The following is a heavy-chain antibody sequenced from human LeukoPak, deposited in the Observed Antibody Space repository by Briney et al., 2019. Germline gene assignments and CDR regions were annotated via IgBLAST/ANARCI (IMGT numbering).Heavy chain of an antibody. V-gene: IGHV4-34*01. Sequence: SETLSLTCAVYGGSFSGYYWSWIRQPPGKGLEWIGEINHSGSTNYNPSLKSRVTISVDTSKNQFSLKLSSVTAADTAVYYCARALVRPYYYYYMDVWGKGTTVTVSS. J-gene: IGHJ6*03. CDR2: INHSGST. CDR3: ARALVRPYYYYYMDV. CDR1: GGSFSGYY. D-gene: IGHD3-10*01.